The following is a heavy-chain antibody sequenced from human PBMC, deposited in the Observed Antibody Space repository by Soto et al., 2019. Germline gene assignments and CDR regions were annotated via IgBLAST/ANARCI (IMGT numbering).Heavy chain of an antibody. CDR2: ISGSGGST. J-gene: IGHJ3*02. CDR3: AKPLNGGDYYDSSGYYPESWAFDI. Sequence: GCLRLSCAASGFTFSSYAMSWVRQAPGKGLEWVSAISGSGGSTYYADSVKGRFTISRDNSKNTLYLQMNSLRAEDTAVYYCAKPLNGGDYYDSSGYYPESWAFDIWGQGTMVTVSS. CDR1: GFTFSSYA. D-gene: IGHD3-22*01. V-gene: IGHV3-23*01.